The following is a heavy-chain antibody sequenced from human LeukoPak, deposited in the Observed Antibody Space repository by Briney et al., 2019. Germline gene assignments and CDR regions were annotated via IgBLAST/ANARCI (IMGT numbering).Heavy chain of an antibody. CDR1: GYSISSGYY. J-gene: IGHJ4*02. D-gene: IGHD6-19*01. CDR3: ARDGVAVAGLLN. CDR2: IYHSGST. Sequence: SETLSHTCTVSGYSISSGYYWGWIRQPPGKGLEWIGSIYHSGSTYYNPSLKSRVTISVDTSKNQFSLKLSSVTAADTAVYYCARDGVAVAGLLNWGQGTLVTVSS. V-gene: IGHV4-38-2*02.